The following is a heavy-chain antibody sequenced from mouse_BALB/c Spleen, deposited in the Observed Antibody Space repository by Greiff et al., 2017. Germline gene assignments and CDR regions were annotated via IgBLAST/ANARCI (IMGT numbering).Heavy chain of an antibody. J-gene: IGHJ4*01. CDR2: ISSGGST. Sequence: EVQGVESGGGLVKPGGSLKLSCAASGFTFSSYAMSWVRQTPEKRLEWVASISSGGSTYYPDSVKGRFTISRDNARNILYLQMSSLRSEDTAMYYCARGIPIQYYGYEAMDYWGQGTSVTVSS. CDR1: GFTFSSYA. CDR3: ARGIPIQYYGYEAMDY. V-gene: IGHV5-6-5*01. D-gene: IGHD1-2*01.